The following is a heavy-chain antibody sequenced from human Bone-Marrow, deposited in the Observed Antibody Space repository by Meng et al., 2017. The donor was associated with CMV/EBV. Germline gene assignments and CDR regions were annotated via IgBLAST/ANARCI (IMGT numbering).Heavy chain of an antibody. J-gene: IGHJ6*02. CDR3: ARTQIAVEAGGTKTKYYFYGLDV. CDR1: GGTFSSYA. CDR2: MNANSGNT. V-gene: IGHV1-8*02. D-gene: IGHD1/OR15-1a*01. Sequence: ASVKVSCKASGGTFSSYAISWVRQAPGQGLEWMGWMNANSGNTGYAQKFQGRVSMTRDTSTSTAYMELSSLRSEDTAVYYCARTQIAVEAGGTKTKYYFYGLDVWGQGTTVTVSS.